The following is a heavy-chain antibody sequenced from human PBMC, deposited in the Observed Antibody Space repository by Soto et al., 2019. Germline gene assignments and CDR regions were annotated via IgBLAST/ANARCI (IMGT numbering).Heavy chain of an antibody. CDR2: ISWNSGSI. D-gene: IGHD6-19*01. Sequence: EVPLVESGGGLVQPGRSLRLSCAASGFTFDDYAMHWVRQAPGKGLEWVSGISWNSGSIGYADSVKGRFTISRDNAKNSLYLQMNSLRAEDTALYYCAKDMLAGNYYYGMDVWGQGTTVTVSS. V-gene: IGHV3-9*01. CDR1: GFTFDDYA. J-gene: IGHJ6*02. CDR3: AKDMLAGNYYYGMDV.